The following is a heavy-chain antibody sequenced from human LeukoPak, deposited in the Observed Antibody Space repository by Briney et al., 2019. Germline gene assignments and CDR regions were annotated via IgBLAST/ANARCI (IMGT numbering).Heavy chain of an antibody. CDR2: INPNSCGK. CDR3: ARVYGDHYGSGVIDY. CDR1: GYTFTDYY. Sequence: RASVKVSCKASGYTFTDYYMHGVRQAPGQGLEWMGWINPNSCGKNYAQRFQVRVTKTSDTPIHTADMEVSRLRSDDTAVYYCARVYGDHYGSGVIDYWGQGTLVTVSS. D-gene: IGHD3-10*01. J-gene: IGHJ4*02. V-gene: IGHV1-2*02.